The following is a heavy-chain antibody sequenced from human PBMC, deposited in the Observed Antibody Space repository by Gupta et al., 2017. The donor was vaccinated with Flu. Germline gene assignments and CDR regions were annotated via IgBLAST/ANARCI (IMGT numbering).Heavy chain of an antibody. CDR2: VHSSGTA. V-gene: IGHV4-31*03. Sequence: QMQLQESGPRLVKPSQTLSLTCTVSGGSVNVFSYFWSWNRQEPGKGLEWIGYVHSSGTAYYNPSLRSRLVMSIDTSKNEFSLEVTSVTAADTAIYYCARRGTYFFDFWGQGALVTVSS. CDR3: ARRGTYFFDF. J-gene: IGHJ4*02. CDR1: GGSVNVFSYF.